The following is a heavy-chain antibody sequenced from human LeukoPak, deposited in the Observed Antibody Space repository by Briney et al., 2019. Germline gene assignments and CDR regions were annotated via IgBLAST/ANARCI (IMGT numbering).Heavy chain of an antibody. J-gene: IGHJ5*02. Sequence: SETLSLTCAVYGGSFSGYYWSWIRQPPGKGLEWIGEINHSGSTNYNPSLKSRVTISVDTSKNQFSLKLSSVTAADTAVYYCARGPYCSSTSCYDNNWFDPWGQGTLVTDSS. V-gene: IGHV4-34*01. CDR2: INHSGST. D-gene: IGHD2-2*01. CDR3: ARGPYCSSTSCYDNNWFDP. CDR1: GGSFSGYY.